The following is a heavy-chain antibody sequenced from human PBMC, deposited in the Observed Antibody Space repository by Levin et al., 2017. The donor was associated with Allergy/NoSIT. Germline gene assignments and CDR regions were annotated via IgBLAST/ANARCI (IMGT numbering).Heavy chain of an antibody. V-gene: IGHV1-58*01. D-gene: IGHD3-10*01. Sequence: PGGSLRLSCKASGFTFSTSAVQWVRQIRGQRLEWIGWIVVGSGATQYAQEFQERVTITRDMSTSTAYMELSSLRSEDTAVYYGAAGYYGSGGRPYYYYGVDVWGQGATVTVSS. CDR3: AAGYYGSGGRPYYYYGVDV. CDR2: IVVGSGAT. CDR1: GFTFSTSA. J-gene: IGHJ6*02.